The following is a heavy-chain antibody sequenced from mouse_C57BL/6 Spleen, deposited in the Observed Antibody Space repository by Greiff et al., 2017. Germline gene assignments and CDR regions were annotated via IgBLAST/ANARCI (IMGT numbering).Heavy chain of an antibody. Sequence: EVQRVASEGGLVQPGSSMRLSCTASGFTFSDNYMAWVRQVPAKGLEWVANINYDGSSTYYLDSLKSRFIISRDNAKNILYLQMSSLKSEDTATYYCARNHYYGSSDYAMDYWGQGTSVTVSS. D-gene: IGHD1-1*01. CDR1: GFTFSDNY. J-gene: IGHJ4*01. V-gene: IGHV5-16*01. CDR3: ARNHYYGSSDYAMDY. CDR2: INYDGSST.